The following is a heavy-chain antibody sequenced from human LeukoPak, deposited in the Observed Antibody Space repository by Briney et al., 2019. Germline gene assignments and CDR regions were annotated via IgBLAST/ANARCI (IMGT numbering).Heavy chain of an antibody. CDR3: ARAYSRESGYDFVFEN. V-gene: IGHV3-33*01. J-gene: IGHJ4*02. CDR1: GFTFSNYV. CDR2: IRYDGSTK. D-gene: IGHD5-12*01. Sequence: GRSLRLSCAASGFTFSNYVVHWVRQAPGKGLEWVAVIRYDGSTKYYADSVKGRFTISRDNSRNTVYLEMNSLRAEDTAVYYCARAYSRESGYDFVFENWGQGTLVSVSS.